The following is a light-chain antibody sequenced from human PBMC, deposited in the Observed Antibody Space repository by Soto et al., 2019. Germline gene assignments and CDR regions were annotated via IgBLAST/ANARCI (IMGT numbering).Light chain of an antibody. Sequence: EIFLTQSPDSLAVSLGARAMINCKSSQSFVYSSNNRNYVGCYQQPPWQPPRRPXVCXAIMATGSPDRLSGSGSATDFPLTISGLDPEHLAVYYCQQYGSAPSTFGQGTKVDIK. CDR3: QQYGSAPST. V-gene: IGKV4-1*01. CDR2: CXA. CDR1: QSFVYSSNNRNY. J-gene: IGKJ1*01.